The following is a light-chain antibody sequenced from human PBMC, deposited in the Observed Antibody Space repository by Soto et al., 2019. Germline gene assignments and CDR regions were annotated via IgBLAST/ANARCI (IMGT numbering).Light chain of an antibody. CDR2: ENN. CDR3: GTWDSSLSEDV. J-gene: IGLJ1*01. Sequence: QSVLTQPPSVSTAPGQTVTISCSGSSSNIGNNLVCWYQQLPGTAPKLLIYENNKRPSVIPDRFSGSKSGTSATLGITGLQAGYEADYYCGTWDSSLSEDVFGTGTKLTVL. V-gene: IGLV1-51*02. CDR1: SSNIGNNL.